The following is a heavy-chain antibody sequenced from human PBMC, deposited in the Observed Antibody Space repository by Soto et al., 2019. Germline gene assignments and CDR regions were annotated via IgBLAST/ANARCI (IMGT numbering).Heavy chain of an antibody. D-gene: IGHD2-15*01. Sequence: SETLSLTCAVSGVSIPNSHSFWGWIRQPPGKGLEFIGSAYYSGGANYNPSLKSRVTVSIDTSNNQFSLRVNSVTAADTAVYYCGRVVEGATRHTDFDSWGQGILVTVSS. CDR3: GRVVEGATRHTDFDS. CDR2: AYYSGGA. J-gene: IGHJ5*01. V-gene: IGHV4-39*01. CDR1: GVSIPNSHSF.